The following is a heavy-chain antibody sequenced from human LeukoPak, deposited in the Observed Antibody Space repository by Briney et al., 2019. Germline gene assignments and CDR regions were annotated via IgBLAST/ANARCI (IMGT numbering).Heavy chain of an antibody. CDR1: GFTFSNAW. J-gene: IGHJ4*02. D-gene: IGHD5-12*01. CDR3: AKGRCSGPGCDSFDY. Sequence: PGGSLRLSCAASGFTFSNAWMNWVRQAPGKGLEWVGRIKSKTDGGTTDYAAPVKGRFTISRDDSKNTLYLQMNSLKTEDTAVYYCAKGRCSGPGCDSFDYWGQGTLVTVSS. V-gene: IGHV3-15*07. CDR2: IKSKTDGGTT.